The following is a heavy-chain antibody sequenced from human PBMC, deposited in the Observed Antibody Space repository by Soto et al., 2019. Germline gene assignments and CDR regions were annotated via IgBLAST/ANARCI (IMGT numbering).Heavy chain of an antibody. J-gene: IGHJ5*02. CDR3: ARGYGDYPT. Sequence: PSETLSLTCTVSGGSISSASYYWGWIRQPPGKGLEWIGSIYYSGSTYYNPSLKSRVTISVDTSKNQFSLKLSSVTAADTAIYYCARGYGDYPTWGPGTPVTVS. V-gene: IGHV4-39*01. CDR2: IYYSGST. CDR1: GGSISSASYY. D-gene: IGHD4-17*01.